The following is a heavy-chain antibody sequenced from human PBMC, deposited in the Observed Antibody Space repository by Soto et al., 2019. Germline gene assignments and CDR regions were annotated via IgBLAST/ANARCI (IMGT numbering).Heavy chain of an antibody. CDR2: INSDGSST. CDR3: ARDRRLTYYYYGMDV. J-gene: IGHJ6*01. CDR1: VFTFSSYW. V-gene: IGHV3-74*01. D-gene: IGHD3-9*01. Sequence: WGSLRVSCASSVFTFSSYWMHWVRQAPGKGLVWVSRINSDGSSTIYADSVKGRFTISRDNAKNTLYLQMNSLRAEDTAVYYCARDRRLTYYYYGMDVWGQGTTVTVSS.